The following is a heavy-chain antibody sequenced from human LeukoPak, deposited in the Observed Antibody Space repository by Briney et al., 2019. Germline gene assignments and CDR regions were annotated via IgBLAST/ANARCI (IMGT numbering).Heavy chain of an antibody. D-gene: IGHD2-2*01. V-gene: IGHV3-23*01. CDR1: GFTFSSYA. CDR3: AKMDCSSTSCYPFDY. Sequence: GGSLRLSCAASGFTFSSYAMSWVRQAPGKGLEWVSAISGSGGSTYYADSVKCRFTISRDNSKNTLYLQMNSLRAEDTAVYYCAKMDCSSTSCYPFDYWGQGTLVTVSS. J-gene: IGHJ4*02. CDR2: ISGSGGST.